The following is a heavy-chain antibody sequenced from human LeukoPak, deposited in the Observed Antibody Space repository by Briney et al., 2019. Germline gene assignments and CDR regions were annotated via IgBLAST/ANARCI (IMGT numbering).Heavy chain of an antibody. J-gene: IGHJ4*02. CDR1: GYTFTGHF. CDR3: ARARDITGLDF. V-gene: IGHV1-2*02. CDR2: INPNSAGT. Sequence: ASVKVSCKASGYTFTGHFIHWVRQAPGQGRECMAWINPNSAGTNYAQKFQGRVTVTSDTSTSTTFMELTRLRSDDTAVYYCARARDITGLDFWGQGTLVTVSS.